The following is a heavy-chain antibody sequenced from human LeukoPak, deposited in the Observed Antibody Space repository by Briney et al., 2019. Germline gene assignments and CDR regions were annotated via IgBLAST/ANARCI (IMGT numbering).Heavy chain of an antibody. CDR1: GFTFSDYY. D-gene: IGHD2/OR15-2a*01. CDR3: ARGTALHSLYYGMDV. J-gene: IGHJ6*02. Sequence: GGSLRLSCAASGFTFSDYYMSWIRQAPGKGLEWVSYISSSGSTIYYADSVKGRFTISRDNARNSLYLQMSSLRAEDTAVYYCARGTALHSLYYGMDVWGQGTTVTVSS. CDR2: ISSSGSTI. V-gene: IGHV3-11*01.